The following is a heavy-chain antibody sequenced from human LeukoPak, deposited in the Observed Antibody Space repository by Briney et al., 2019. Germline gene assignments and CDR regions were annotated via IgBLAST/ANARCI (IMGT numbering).Heavy chain of an antibody. D-gene: IGHD6-13*01. CDR3: ARGGSSSWAYNFDY. CDR1: GGSISRYY. CDR2: IYYSGST. Sequence: SETLYLTCTVSGGSISRYYWSWIRQPPGKGLEWIGYIYYSGSTNYNPSLKSRVTISVETSKNQFSLKLSSVTAADTAVYYCARGGSSSWAYNFDYWGQGTLVTVSS. J-gene: IGHJ4*02. V-gene: IGHV4-59*01.